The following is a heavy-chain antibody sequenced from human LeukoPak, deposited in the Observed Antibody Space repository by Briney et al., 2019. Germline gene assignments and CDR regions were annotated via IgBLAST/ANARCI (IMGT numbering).Heavy chain of an antibody. CDR2: IYYSGSI. V-gene: IGHV4-59*01. CDR3: ARGRRGYSGYDHDY. CDR1: GGSISSFS. J-gene: IGHJ4*02. D-gene: IGHD5-12*01. Sequence: PSETLSLTCTVSGGSISSFSWTWIRQPPGKGLEWIGYIYYSGSINYNPSLKSRVTMSVDTSKNQFSLKLKSVTAEDTAVYYCARGRRGYSGYDHDYWGQGTLVTVSS.